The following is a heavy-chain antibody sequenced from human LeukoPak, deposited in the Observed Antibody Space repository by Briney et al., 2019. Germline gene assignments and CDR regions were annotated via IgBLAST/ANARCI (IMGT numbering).Heavy chain of an antibody. CDR2: ISKDGSEE. CDR1: EFMFSDYW. CDR3: ATYDNWVAGDV. D-gene: IGHD1-1*01. J-gene: IGHJ6*02. V-gene: IGHV3-7*01. Sequence: GGSLRLSCAASEFMFSDYWMSWVRQAPGKGPEWVASISKDGSEEYYADSVKGRFTVSRDNAKNSLFLQMNNLRVEDTAIYYCATYDNWVAGDVWGQGTTVSVSS.